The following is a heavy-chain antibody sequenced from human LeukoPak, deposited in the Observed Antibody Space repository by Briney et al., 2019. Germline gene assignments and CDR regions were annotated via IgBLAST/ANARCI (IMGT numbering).Heavy chain of an antibody. J-gene: IGHJ4*02. V-gene: IGHV3-7*05. Sequence: PGGSLRLSCAASGSTFSAYWMSWVRQAPGKGLEWVANIKEDGSGKSYVESVKGRFTISRDNTKKSLYLQMNSLRAEDTALYYCGTVAAGYYFDNWGQGTLVTVSS. CDR3: GTVAAGYYFDN. D-gene: IGHD3-9*01. CDR1: GSTFSAYW. CDR2: IKEDGSGK.